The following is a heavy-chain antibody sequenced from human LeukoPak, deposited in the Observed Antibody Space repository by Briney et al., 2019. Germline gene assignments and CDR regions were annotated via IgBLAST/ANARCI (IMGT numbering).Heavy chain of an antibody. CDR3: AKDESTGGFAPGYFYGMGV. CDR2: ISWSGTTT. V-gene: IGHV3-9*01. Sequence: GRSLRLSCVASGFRFNDYGMHWVRQAPGKGLEWVSGISWSGTTTGYADSVKGRFTISRDSAKNSLYLQMDSLRVEDTGLYYCAKDESTGGFAPGYFYGMGVWGQGTTVTVSS. CDR1: GFRFNDYG. J-gene: IGHJ6*02. D-gene: IGHD3-16*01.